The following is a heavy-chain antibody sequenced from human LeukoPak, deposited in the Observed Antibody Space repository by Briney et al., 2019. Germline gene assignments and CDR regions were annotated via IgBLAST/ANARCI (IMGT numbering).Heavy chain of an antibody. J-gene: IGHJ4*02. V-gene: IGHV3-30-3*01. CDR2: ISYDGSNK. CDR3: ARASLNGGNFLFDY. CDR1: GFTFSSYA. Sequence: PGGSLRLSCAASGFTFSSYAMHWVRQAPGKGLEWVAVISYDGSNKYYANSVKGRFTISRDNSKNTLYLQMNSLRAEDAAVYYCARASLNGGNFLFDYWGQGTLVTVSS. D-gene: IGHD4-23*01.